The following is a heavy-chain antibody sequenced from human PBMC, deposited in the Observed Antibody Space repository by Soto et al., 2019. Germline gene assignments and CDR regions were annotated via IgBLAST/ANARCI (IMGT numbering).Heavy chain of an antibody. V-gene: IGHV3-23*01. D-gene: IGHD6-19*01. Sequence: GGSLRLSCAASGFTFSSYAMSWVRQAPGKGLEWVSAISGSGGSTYYADSVKGRFTISRDNSKNTLYLQMNSLRAEDTAVYYCAKDRESSGWYVRDGDNIDWGQGTLVTVSS. CDR3: AKDRESSGWYVRDGDNID. CDR2: ISGSGGST. CDR1: GFTFSSYA. J-gene: IGHJ4*02.